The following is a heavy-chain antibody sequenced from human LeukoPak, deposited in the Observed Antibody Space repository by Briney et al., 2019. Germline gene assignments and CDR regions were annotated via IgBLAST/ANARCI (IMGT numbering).Heavy chain of an antibody. CDR1: GGSISSGSYY. Sequence: PSQTLSLTRTVSGGSISSGSYYWSWIRQPAGTGLEWIGRIYTSGSTNYNPSLKSRVTISVDTSKNQFSLKLSSVTAADTAVYYCARENTEGRYYYYYMDVWGKGTTVTISS. J-gene: IGHJ6*03. CDR3: ARENTEGRYYYYYMDV. V-gene: IGHV4-61*02. CDR2: IYTSGST. D-gene: IGHD1/OR15-1a*01.